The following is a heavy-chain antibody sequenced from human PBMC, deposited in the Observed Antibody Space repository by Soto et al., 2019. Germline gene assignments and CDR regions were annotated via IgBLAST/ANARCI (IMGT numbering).Heavy chain of an antibody. CDR1: GFTFSSDW. V-gene: IGHV3-7*05. D-gene: IGHD6-13*01. Sequence: GGSLRLSCAASGFTFSSDWMTWVRQAPGKGLEWVANIRKDGSKTSYLDSVRGRFTISRDNAQSSLYLQMDSLRAEDTALYYCARDVFPGTSSLYFDAFDIWGQGTMVTVSS. J-gene: IGHJ3*02. CDR3: ARDVFPGTSSLYFDAFDI. CDR2: IRKDGSKT.